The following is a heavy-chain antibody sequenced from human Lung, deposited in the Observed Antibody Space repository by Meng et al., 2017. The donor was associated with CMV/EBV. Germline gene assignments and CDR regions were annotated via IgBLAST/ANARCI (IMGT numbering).Heavy chain of an antibody. CDR1: GFTFSSYA. Sequence: GGSXRLXCAASGFTFSSYAMHWVRQAPGKGLEWVAVISYDGSNKYYADSVKGRFTISRDNSKNTLYLQMNSLRAEDTAVYYCARVELRFLEWSGFDYSGQGXLVTVSS. CDR3: ARVELRFLEWSGFDY. D-gene: IGHD3-3*01. CDR2: ISYDGSNK. V-gene: IGHV3-30-3*01. J-gene: IGHJ4*02.